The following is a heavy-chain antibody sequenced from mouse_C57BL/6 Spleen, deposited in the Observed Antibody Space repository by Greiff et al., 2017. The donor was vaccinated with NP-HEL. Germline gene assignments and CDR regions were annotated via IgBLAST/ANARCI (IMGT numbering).Heavy chain of an antibody. CDR3: ARKGGSNHWYFDV. Sequence: VQLQQPGAELVKPGASVKMSCKASGYTFTSYWITWVKQRPGQGLEWIGDIYPGSGSTNYNEKFKSKATLTVDTSSSTDYMQLSSLTSEDSAVYYCARKGGSNHWYFDVCGTGTTVTVSS. D-gene: IGHD1-1*01. J-gene: IGHJ1*03. V-gene: IGHV1-55*01. CDR2: IYPGSGST. CDR1: GYTFTSYW.